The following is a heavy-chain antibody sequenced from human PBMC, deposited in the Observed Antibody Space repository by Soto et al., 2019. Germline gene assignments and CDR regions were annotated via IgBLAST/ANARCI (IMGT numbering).Heavy chain of an antibody. D-gene: IGHD3-10*02. CDR2: INWSGEST. V-gene: IGHV3-20*04. CDR3: ARNRRGGCYYFDY. J-gene: IGHJ4*02. Sequence: DVQLVESGGGVVRPGGSLRLSCVGSGFIFEDYGMNWVRQSPGKGLEWLSCINWSGESTVYGDSVRGRFTISRDNAKNSLYLQRNSLRAEDTALYYCARNRRGGCYYFDYWGQGSLVTVSS. CDR1: GFIFEDYG.